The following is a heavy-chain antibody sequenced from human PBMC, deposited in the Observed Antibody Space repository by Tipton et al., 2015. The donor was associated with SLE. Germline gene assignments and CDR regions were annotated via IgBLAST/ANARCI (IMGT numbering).Heavy chain of an antibody. V-gene: IGHV4-38-2*01. CDR3: ARGIGVVTGPYNWFDP. CDR1: GYSIRSGYY. CDR2: IYHSGST. Sequence: TLSLTCAVSGYSIRSGYYWGWIRQPPGKGLEWIGSIYHSGSTYYNPSLKSRVTISVDTAKNQFSLKLSSVTAADTAVYYCARGIGVVTGPYNWFDPWGQGPLLTVSS. D-gene: IGHD3-3*01. J-gene: IGHJ5*02.